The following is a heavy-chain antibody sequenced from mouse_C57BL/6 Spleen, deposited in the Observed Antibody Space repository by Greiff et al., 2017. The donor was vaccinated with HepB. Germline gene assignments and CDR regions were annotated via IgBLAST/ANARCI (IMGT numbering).Heavy chain of an antibody. CDR1: GYTFTSYW. D-gene: IGHD2-4*01. CDR3: ARWRVGYDYDAWFAY. V-gene: IGHV1-55*01. J-gene: IGHJ3*01. Sequence: QVQLQQPGAELVKPGASVKMSCKASGYTFTSYWITWVKQRPGQGLEWIGDIYPGSGSTTYNEKFKSKATLTVDTSSSTAYMQLSSLTSGDSAVYYCARWRVGYDYDAWFAYWGQGTLVTVSA. CDR2: IYPGSGST.